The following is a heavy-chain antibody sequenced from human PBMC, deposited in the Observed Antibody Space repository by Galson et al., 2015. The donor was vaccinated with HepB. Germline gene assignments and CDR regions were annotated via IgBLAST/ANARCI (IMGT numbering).Heavy chain of an antibody. J-gene: IGHJ6*03. D-gene: IGHD2-2*01. CDR2: IKSKTDGGTT. CDR3: TTTSPQLLSAHYYYMDV. CDR1: GFTFSNAW. V-gene: IGHV3-15*07. Sequence: SLRLSCAASGFTFSNAWMNWVRQAPGKGLEWVGRIKSKTDGGTTDYAAPVKGRFTISRDDSKNTLYLQMNSLKTEDTAVYYCTTTSPQLLSAHYYYMDVWGKGTTVTVSS.